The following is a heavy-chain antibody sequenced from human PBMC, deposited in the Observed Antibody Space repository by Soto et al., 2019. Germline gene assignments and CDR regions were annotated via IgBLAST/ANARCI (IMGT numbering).Heavy chain of an antibody. D-gene: IGHD2-21*01. CDR3: AKEPVMATYDY. CDR1: GFTFSSYG. CDR2: ISYDGSNK. V-gene: IGHV3-30*18. J-gene: IGHJ4*02. Sequence: GGSLRLSCAASGFTFSSYGMHWVRQAPGKGLEWVAVISYDGSNKYYADSVKGRFTISRDNSKNTLYLQMNSLRAEDTAVYYCAKEPVMATYDYWGQGTLVTVSS.